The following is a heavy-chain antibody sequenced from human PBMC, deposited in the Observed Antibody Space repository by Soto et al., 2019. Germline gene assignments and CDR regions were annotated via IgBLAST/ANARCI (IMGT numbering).Heavy chain of an antibody. CDR3: AKGRAYPGY. J-gene: IGHJ4*02. V-gene: IGHV4-34*01. D-gene: IGHD2-21*01. CDR2: INQSGST. CDR1: GGSISGSY. Sequence: QVKLQQWGAGLLRPSETLSLTCAVYGGSISGSYWTWIRQPPGKGLEWIGEINQSGSTTYNPSLKSRVTISVDTSNNQLSLKLDSVIAAVTAVYYCAKGRAYPGYWGQGTLVVVSS.